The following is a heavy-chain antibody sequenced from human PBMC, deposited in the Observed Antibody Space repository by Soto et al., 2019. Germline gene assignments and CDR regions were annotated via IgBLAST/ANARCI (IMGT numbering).Heavy chain of an antibody. CDR1: GFTFSSYG. CDR2: IWYDGSNK. D-gene: IGHD3-9*01. Sequence: PGGSLRLSCAASGFTFSSYGMHGVRQAPGKGLEWVAVIWYDGSNKYYADSVKGRFTISRDNSKNTLYLQMNSLRAEDTAVYYCARDYYDIFTGYPTPTYYYYGMDVWGQGTTVTVSS. V-gene: IGHV3-33*01. J-gene: IGHJ6*02. CDR3: ARDYYDIFTGYPTPTYYYYGMDV.